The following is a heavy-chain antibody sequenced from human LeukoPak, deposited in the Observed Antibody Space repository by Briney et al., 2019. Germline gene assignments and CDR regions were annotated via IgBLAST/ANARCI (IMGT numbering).Heavy chain of an antibody. D-gene: IGHD1-20*01. CDR1: GGSFSGYY. Sequence: SETLSLTCAVYGGSFSGYYWSWIRQPPGKGLEWMGEINHSGSTNYNPSLKSRVTISVDTSKNQFSLKLSSVTAADTAVYYCARGRIPGTSPFGYWGQGTLVTVSS. CDR2: INHSGST. CDR3: ARGRIPGTSPFGY. V-gene: IGHV4-34*01. J-gene: IGHJ4*02.